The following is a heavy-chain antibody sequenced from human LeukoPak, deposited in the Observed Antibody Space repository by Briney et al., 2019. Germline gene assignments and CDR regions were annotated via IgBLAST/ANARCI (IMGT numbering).Heavy chain of an antibody. J-gene: IGHJ4*02. D-gene: IGHD3-22*01. CDR2: INPSGGST. CDR1: GYTFTSYY. Sequence: ASVKVSCKASGYTFTSYYMHWVRQAPGQGLEWMGIINPSGGSTSCAQKFQGRVTMTRDTSTSTVYMELSSLRSEDTAVYYCARGNLMNYYDSSGYYHDWGQGTLVTVSS. V-gene: IGHV1-46*01. CDR3: ARGNLMNYYDSSGYYHD.